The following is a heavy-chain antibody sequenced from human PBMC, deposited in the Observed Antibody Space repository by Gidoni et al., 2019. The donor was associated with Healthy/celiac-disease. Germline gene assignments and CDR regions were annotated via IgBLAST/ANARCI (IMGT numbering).Heavy chain of an antibody. CDR1: VGSISSGGYY. CDR3: ARGCIVGATLGYFDY. CDR2: IYYSGST. V-gene: IGHV4-31*03. Sequence: QVQLQESGPGLVKPSQTLSLTCTVSVGSISSGGYYWSWLRQHPGKGLEWIGYIYYSGSTYYNPSLKSRVTISVDTSKNQFSLKLSSVTAADTAVYYCARGCIVGATLGYFDYWGQGTLVTVSS. J-gene: IGHJ4*02. D-gene: IGHD1-26*01.